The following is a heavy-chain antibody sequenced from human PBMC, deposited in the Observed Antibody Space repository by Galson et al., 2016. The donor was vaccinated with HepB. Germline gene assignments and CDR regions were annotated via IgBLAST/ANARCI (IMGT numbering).Heavy chain of an antibody. D-gene: IGHD5-24*01. CDR2: INPNSGDT. CDR3: ASQRRGDGYDSGWSYPFDF. CDR1: GYTFTGYH. Sequence: SVKVSCKASGYTFTGYHMHWVRQAPGQGLEWMGWINPNSGDTNFAQKFQGRITMTRDTSISTAYMELSRLRSDDTAVYFCASQRRGDGYDSGWSYPFDFWGQGTMVTVSS. V-gene: IGHV1-2*02. J-gene: IGHJ3*01.